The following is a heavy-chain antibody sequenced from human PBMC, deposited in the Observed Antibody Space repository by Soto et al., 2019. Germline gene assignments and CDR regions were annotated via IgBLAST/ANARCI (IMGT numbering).Heavy chain of an antibody. CDR1: GCSISSYY. CDR3: ARDGRSGWYGDYYYYYYMDV. V-gene: IGHV4-59*01. CDR2: IYYSGST. Sequence: SETLSLTCTVSGCSISSYYWSWIRQPPGKGLEWIGYIYYSGSTNYNPSLKSRVTISVDTSKNQFSLKLSSVTAADTAVYYCARDGRSGWYGDYYYYYYMDVWGKGTTVTVSS. D-gene: IGHD6-19*01. J-gene: IGHJ6*03.